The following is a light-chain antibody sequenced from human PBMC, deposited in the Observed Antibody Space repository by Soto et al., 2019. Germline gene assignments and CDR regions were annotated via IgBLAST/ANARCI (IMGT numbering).Light chain of an antibody. CDR3: QQANSFPWT. V-gene: IGKV1-12*01. Sequence: DIQMTQSPSYVSASVGDRVTITCQASQVIGSWLAWYQQKPGKAPKLLIYAASRLHSGVPSSFSGSGSGTDFTLTISSLQPEDSATYYCQQANSFPWTFGQGTKVEIK. J-gene: IGKJ1*01. CDR2: AAS. CDR1: QVIGSW.